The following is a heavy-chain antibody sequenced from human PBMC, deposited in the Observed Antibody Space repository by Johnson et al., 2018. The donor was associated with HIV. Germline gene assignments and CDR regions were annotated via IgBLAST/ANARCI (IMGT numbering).Heavy chain of an antibody. D-gene: IGHD3-22*01. Sequence: EVQVVESGGGLVQPGGSLRLSCAASGFTFSSYAMSWVRQAPGKGLEWVSAISGSGGSTYYADSVKGRFTISRDNAKNSLYLQMNSLRAEDTAVYYCAREVYDSSGYYYDAFDIWGQGTMVTVSS. CDR2: ISGSGGST. V-gene: IGHV3-23*04. CDR1: GFTFSSYA. J-gene: IGHJ3*02. CDR3: AREVYDSSGYYYDAFDI.